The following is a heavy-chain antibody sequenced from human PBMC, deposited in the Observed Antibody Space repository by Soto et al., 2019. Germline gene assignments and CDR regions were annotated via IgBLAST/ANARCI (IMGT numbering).Heavy chain of an antibody. D-gene: IGHD3-22*01. CDR3: AKDESLSGYYGFFQD. V-gene: IGHV3-30*18. CDR2: TSYHENNV. J-gene: IGHJ1*01. Sequence: GGSLRLSCAASGFTFSSYAMHWVRQAPGKGLEWVATTSYHENNVYYAESVKGRFTISRDNSENTLFLQLSSLRPEDTAVYYCAKDESLSGYYGFFQDWGQGTLVTVSS. CDR1: GFTFSSYA.